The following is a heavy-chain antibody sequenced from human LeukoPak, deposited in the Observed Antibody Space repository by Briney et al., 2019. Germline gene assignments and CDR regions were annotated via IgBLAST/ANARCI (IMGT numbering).Heavy chain of an antibody. CDR1: GFTFSSYA. V-gene: IGHV3-23*01. CDR3: AKDRGGGSYYYFDY. CDR2: ISGSGGST. Sequence: GGSLRLSCAASGFTFSSYAMSWVRQAPGKGLEWGSAISGSGGSTYYADSVKGRFTISRDNSKNTLCLQMNSLRAGDTAVYYCAKDRGGGSYYYFDYWGQGTLVTVSS. D-gene: IGHD1-26*01. J-gene: IGHJ4*02.